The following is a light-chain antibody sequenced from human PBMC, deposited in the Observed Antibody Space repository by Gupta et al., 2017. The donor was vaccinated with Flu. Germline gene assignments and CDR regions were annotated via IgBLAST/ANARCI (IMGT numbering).Light chain of an antibody. Sequence: CTLRSGINVGSYRIYWYRQKSGSPPQYLLRYKSDSDQQQGSGVPSRFSGSKDASANAGILLISGLQSEDEADYYCMIWHNSAYVFGTGTQVTVL. CDR3: MIWHNSAYV. CDR1: SGINVGSYR. CDR2: YKSDSDQ. J-gene: IGLJ1*01. V-gene: IGLV5-45*02.